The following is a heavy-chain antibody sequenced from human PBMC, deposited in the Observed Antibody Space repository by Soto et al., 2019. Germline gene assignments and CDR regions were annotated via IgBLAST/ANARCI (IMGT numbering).Heavy chain of an antibody. CDR2: IKSKTDGGTT. D-gene: IGHD5-12*01. J-gene: IGHJ6*02. V-gene: IGHV3-15*01. CDR1: GFTFSNAW. CDR3: ATGGVDFRYYYYGMDV. Sequence: GGSLRLSCAASGFTFSNAWMSWVRQAPGKGLEWVGRIKSKTDGGTTDYAEPVKGRFTISRDDSKNTLYLQMNSLKTEDTAVYYCATGGVDFRYYYYGMDVWGQGTTVTVSS.